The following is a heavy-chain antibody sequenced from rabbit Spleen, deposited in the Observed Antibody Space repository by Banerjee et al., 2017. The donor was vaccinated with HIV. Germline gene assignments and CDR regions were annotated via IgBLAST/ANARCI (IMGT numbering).Heavy chain of an antibody. V-gene: IGHV1S45*01. CDR2: INAVSGNA. J-gene: IGHJ3*01. CDR3: ARDLTGVIGWGFGW. Sequence: QEQLVESGGGLVKPEGSLKLSCTASGFSFSNKAVMCWVRQAPGKGLEWIAGINAVSGNAVCEGWAKGRFSVSKPASITVTLQVTSLTAAATATHFCARDLTGVIGWGFGWWAQDSLVTVS. CDR1: GFSFSNKAV. D-gene: IGHD4-1*01.